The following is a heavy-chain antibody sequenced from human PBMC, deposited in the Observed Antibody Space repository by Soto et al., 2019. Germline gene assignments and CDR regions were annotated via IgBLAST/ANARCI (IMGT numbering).Heavy chain of an antibody. CDR1: SGSISVTNVF. Sequence: ASETPSLTCTVSSGSISVTNVFWGWVRQPPGKGLEWIGNIDYSGTAYFSPSLATRVTFHVDTSKNQFSLTLYSVTAADTAVYYCARITGRHLDYWGQGILVTVSS. CDR3: ARITGRHLDY. J-gene: IGHJ4*02. D-gene: IGHD1-20*01. CDR2: IDYSGTA. V-gene: IGHV4-39*01.